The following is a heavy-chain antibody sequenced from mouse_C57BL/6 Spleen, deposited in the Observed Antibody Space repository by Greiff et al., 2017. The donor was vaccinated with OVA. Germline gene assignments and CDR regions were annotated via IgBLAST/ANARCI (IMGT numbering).Heavy chain of an antibody. J-gene: IGHJ2*01. Sequence: QVQLQQPGAELVKPGASVKLSCKASGYTITSYWMQWVKQRPGQGLEWIGEIDPSDSYTNYNQKFKGKATLTVDPSSSTAYMQLSSRTSEDSAVYYCARWEFITTVVASDDFDDGGQGTTLTVSS. CDR1: GYTITSYW. D-gene: IGHD1-1*01. V-gene: IGHV1-50*01. CDR3: ARWEFITTVVASDDFDD. CDR2: IDPSDSYT.